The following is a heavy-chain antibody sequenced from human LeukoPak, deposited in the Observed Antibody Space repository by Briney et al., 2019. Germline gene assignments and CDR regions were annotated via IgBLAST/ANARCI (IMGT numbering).Heavy chain of an antibody. V-gene: IGHV3-30*19. J-gene: IGHJ6*03. CDR1: GFTFSSYG. Sequence: PGGSLRLSCAASGFTFSSYGMHWVRQAPGKGLEWVAVISYDGSNKYYADSVKGRFTISRDNSKNTLYLQMNSLRAEDTAVYYCARGVLRWELYYYYMDVWGKGTTVTVSS. CDR2: ISYDGSNK. CDR3: ARGVLRWELYYYYMDV. D-gene: IGHD1-26*01.